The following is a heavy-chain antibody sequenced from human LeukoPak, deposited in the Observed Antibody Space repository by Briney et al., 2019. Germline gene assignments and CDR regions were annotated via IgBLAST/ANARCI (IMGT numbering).Heavy chain of an antibody. CDR1: GGSITNYY. J-gene: IGHJ4*02. CDR3: ARDVGATTGFDY. V-gene: IGHV4-59*01. CDR2: IYYSGST. Sequence: PSETLSLTCTVSGGSITNYYWSWIRQPPGKGLEWIGYIYYSGSTNYNPSLKSRVTISVDTSKNQFSLKLSSVTAADTAVYYCARDVGATTGFDYWGQGTLVTVSS. D-gene: IGHD1-26*01.